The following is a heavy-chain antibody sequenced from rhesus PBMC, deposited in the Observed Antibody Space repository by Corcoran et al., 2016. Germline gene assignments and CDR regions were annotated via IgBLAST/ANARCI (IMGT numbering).Heavy chain of an antibody. Sequence: EVQLVESGGGLVQPGGSLRLSCAASGFTFSNYWMSWVRQAPGKGMEWVGFIKNKADGRTEAYYESVKGRFIISRDESKNTLYLQMNSLKTEDTAAYYPLAAAGTFDYWGQGVLVTVSS. CDR3: LAAAGTFDY. CDR2: IKNKADGRTE. CDR1: GFTFSNYW. D-gene: IGHD6-25*01. V-gene: IGHV3S11*01. J-gene: IGHJ4*01.